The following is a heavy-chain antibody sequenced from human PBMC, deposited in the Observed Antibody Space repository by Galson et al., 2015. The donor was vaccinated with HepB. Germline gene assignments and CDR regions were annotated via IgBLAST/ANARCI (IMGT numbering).Heavy chain of an antibody. CDR3: ARERPSGEQWAGVVDY. J-gene: IGHJ4*02. CDR1: GFTFSSYA. V-gene: IGHV3-30*04. Sequence: SLRLSCAASGFTFSSYAMHWVRQAPGKGLEWVAVISYDGSNKYYADSVKGRFTISRDNSKNTLYLQMNSLRAEDTAVYYCARERPSGEQWAGVVDYWGQGTLVTVSS. D-gene: IGHD1-26*01. CDR2: ISYDGSNK.